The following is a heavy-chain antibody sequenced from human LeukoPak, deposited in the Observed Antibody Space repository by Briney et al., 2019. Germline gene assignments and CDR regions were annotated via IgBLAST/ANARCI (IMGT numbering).Heavy chain of an antibody. CDR1: GFPFGNDG. Sequence: GSLRLSCVASGFPFGNDGMSWVRQARGKGREWVANVKPDGSEKYYVNSVKGRFTISRDNAKNSLYLQMNSLRAEDTAVYYCARKAYGMDVWGKGTTVTVSS. CDR2: VKPDGSEK. J-gene: IGHJ6*04. CDR3: ARKAYGMDV. V-gene: IGHV3-7*03.